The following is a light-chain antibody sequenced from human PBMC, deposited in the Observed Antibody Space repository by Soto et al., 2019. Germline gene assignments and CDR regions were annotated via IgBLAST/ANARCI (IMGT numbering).Light chain of an antibody. V-gene: IGKV3-20*01. Sequence: EIMLPQSPRALSLSPGERATLSCIARQIISNNYLAWYQQNPGRAPRLLIYDASSRATGIPDRFSGSGSETDFTLTINRPEHEDFVIYYCQQYGGSPITFGQGTRLEIK. CDR2: DAS. CDR1: QIISNNY. CDR3: QQYGGSPIT. J-gene: IGKJ5*01.